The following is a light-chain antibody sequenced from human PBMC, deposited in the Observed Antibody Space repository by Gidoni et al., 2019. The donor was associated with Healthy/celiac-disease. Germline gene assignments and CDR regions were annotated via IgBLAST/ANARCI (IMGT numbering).Light chain of an antibody. J-gene: IGKJ3*01. CDR3: QQYNNWPPLT. Sequence: EIVMTQSPATLSVSPGERATLPCRASQSVSSNLAWYQQKPGIPARFSGSGSGTEFTLTISSLQSEDFAVYYCQQYNNWPPLTFGPGTKVDIK. CDR1: QSVSSN. V-gene: IGKV3-15*01.